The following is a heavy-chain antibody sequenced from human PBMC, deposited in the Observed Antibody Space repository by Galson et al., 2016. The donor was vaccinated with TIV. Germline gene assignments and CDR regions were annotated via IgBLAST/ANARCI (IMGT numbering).Heavy chain of an antibody. J-gene: IGHJ4*02. CDR3: ARERGGTGDFDN. D-gene: IGHD1-1*01. Sequence: SVKVSCKASGYTFIGYVIHWVRQAPGQRLEWMGWINPANGETQSSQRFQGKFTLTTDTSASTAYMELSSLGSEDTAVYYCARERGGTGDFDNWDQGTLVTVSS. CDR1: GYTFIGYV. CDR2: INPANGET. V-gene: IGHV1-3*01.